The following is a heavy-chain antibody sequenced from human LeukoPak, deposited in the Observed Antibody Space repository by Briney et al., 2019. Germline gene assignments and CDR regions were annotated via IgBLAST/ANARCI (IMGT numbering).Heavy chain of an antibody. V-gene: IGHV3-7*01. CDR3: ARRVEPAALYYYGMDV. CDR2: IKQDGSEK. Sequence: GGSLRLSCAASGFTFSSYWMSWVRQAPGKGLEWVANIKQDGSEKYYVDSVKGRFTISRDNAKNSLYLQMNSLRAEDTAVYYCARRVEPAALYYYGMDVWGQGTTVTVSS. J-gene: IGHJ6*02. CDR1: GFTFSSYW. D-gene: IGHD2-2*01.